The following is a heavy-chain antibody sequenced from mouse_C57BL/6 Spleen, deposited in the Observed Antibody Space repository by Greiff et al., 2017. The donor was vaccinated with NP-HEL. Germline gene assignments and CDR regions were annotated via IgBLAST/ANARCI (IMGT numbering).Heavy chain of an antibody. CDR3: ARFNAGSGFAY. CDR1: GFTFSDYG. CDR2: ISSGSSTI. J-gene: IGHJ3*01. D-gene: IGHD2-2*01. V-gene: IGHV5-17*01. Sequence: DVMLVESGGGLVKPGGSLKLSCAASGFTFSDYGMHWVRQAPEKGLEWVAYISSGSSTIYYADTVKGRFTISRDNAKNTLFLQLTSLRSEDTAIYYCARFNAGSGFAYWGQGTLVTVSA.